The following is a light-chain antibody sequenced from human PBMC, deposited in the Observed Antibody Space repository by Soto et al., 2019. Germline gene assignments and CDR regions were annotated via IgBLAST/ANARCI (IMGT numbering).Light chain of an antibody. V-gene: IGKV1-39*01. Sequence: IQLTQNTSSLSASVEDRVIITCRASQSISNHLNWYQQKPGKAPKLLIFAASSLQSGVPSRFSGSRSGPDFTLTISSLQPEDFATYYCQQSYSSPPTFGQGTKVAI. CDR2: AAS. J-gene: IGKJ1*01. CDR3: QQSYSSPPT. CDR1: QSISNH.